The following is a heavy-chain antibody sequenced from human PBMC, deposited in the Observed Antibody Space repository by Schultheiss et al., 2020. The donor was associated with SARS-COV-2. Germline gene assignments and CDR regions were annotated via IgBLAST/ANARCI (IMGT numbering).Heavy chain of an antibody. CDR2: IWYDGSNK. CDR3: ARDGYYYAKFRTFDI. CDR1: GFTVSSNY. D-gene: IGHD3-10*01. V-gene: IGHV3-33*08. Sequence: GGSLRLSCAASGFTVSSNYMSRVHQAPGKGLEWVAVIWYDGSNKYYADSVKGRFTISRDNSKNTLYLQMNSLRAEDTAVYYCARDGYYYAKFRTFDIWGQGTMVTVSS. J-gene: IGHJ3*02.